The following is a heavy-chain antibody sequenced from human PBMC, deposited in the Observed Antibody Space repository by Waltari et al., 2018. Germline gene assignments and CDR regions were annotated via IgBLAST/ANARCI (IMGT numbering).Heavy chain of an antibody. CDR3: TRALWLGELYDY. Sequence: EVQLDESGGGLVQPGGSLRVPCSPSGFIFTRYLMNWVRQAPGKGLVWVARINSDGSSTTYADSVKGRFTISRDNAKNTVYLQMNSLRVEDTAVYYCTRALWLGELYDYWGQGTLVTVSS. CDR2: INSDGSST. J-gene: IGHJ4*02. V-gene: IGHV3-74*01. CDR1: GFIFTRYL. D-gene: IGHD3-10*01.